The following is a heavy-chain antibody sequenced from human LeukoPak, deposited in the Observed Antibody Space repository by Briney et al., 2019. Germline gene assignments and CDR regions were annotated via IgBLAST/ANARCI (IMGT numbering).Heavy chain of an antibody. D-gene: IGHD6-19*01. Sequence: KTGGSLRLSCAASEFTFSSYTMNWVRQAPGKGLEWVSSISSGSSYIYYADSVKGRFTISRDNAQNSLFLQMNSLRAEDTAVYYCARDRGGGWYGLDYWGQGTLVTVSS. CDR3: ARDRGGGWYGLDY. V-gene: IGHV3-21*01. CDR2: ISSGSSYI. CDR1: EFTFSSYT. J-gene: IGHJ4*02.